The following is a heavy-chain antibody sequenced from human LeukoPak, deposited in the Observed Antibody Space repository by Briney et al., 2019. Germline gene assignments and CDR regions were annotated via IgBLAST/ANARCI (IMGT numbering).Heavy chain of an antibody. Sequence: GGSLRLSCAASGFSFSDYWMNWVRQAPGKGLEWVANIKQDGSEKYYVDSVKGRYTISRDNAKNSLYLQMNSLRAEDTAVYFCAGGSGWVTDSWGQGTLVTVSA. J-gene: IGHJ4*02. V-gene: IGHV3-7*01. D-gene: IGHD6-19*01. CDR2: IKQDGSEK. CDR1: GFSFSDYW. CDR3: AGGSGWVTDS.